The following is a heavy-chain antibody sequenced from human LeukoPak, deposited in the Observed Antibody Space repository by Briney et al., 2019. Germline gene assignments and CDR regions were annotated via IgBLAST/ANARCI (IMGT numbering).Heavy chain of an antibody. CDR3: AKGGVRYSSSWYYFDY. Sequence: GGSLRLSCAASGFTFSSYAMSWVRQAPGKGLEWVSAISGSGGSTYYADSVKGRFTISRDNSKNTLYLQMNSLRAEDTAVYYCAKGGVRYSSSWYYFDYWGQGTLVTVSS. J-gene: IGHJ4*02. V-gene: IGHV3-23*01. D-gene: IGHD6-13*01. CDR1: GFTFSSYA. CDR2: ISGSGGST.